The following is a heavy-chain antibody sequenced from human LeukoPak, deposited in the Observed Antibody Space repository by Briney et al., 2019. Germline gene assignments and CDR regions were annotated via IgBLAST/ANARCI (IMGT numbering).Heavy chain of an antibody. V-gene: IGHV4-30-2*01. CDR1: GGSLSSGGYS. D-gene: IGHD6-19*01. J-gene: IGHJ6*02. CDR3: ARERRPSGYSSGWYAGYYYYGMDV. CDR2: IYHSGSH. Sequence: PSRTLCLTCAVSGGSLSSGGYSCSWIRQPPGKGLEWIGYIYHSGSHTYNPSRKSRFTISVDTSKNQFSLKLSSVTAADTAVYYCARERRPSGYSSGWYAGYYYYGMDVWGQGTTVTVSS.